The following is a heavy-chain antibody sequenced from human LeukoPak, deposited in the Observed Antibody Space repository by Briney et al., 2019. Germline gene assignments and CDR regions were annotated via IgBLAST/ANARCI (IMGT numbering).Heavy chain of an antibody. V-gene: IGHV3-30*03. CDR1: GFTFSSYG. CDR2: ISYDGSNK. J-gene: IGHJ4*02. Sequence: GGSLRLSCAASGFTFSSYGMHWVRQAPGKGLEWVAVISYDGSNKYYADSVKGRFTISRDNSKNTLYLQMNSLRAEDTAVYYCASRYSCGYSLDYWGQGTLVTVSS. D-gene: IGHD5-18*01. CDR3: ASRYSCGYSLDY.